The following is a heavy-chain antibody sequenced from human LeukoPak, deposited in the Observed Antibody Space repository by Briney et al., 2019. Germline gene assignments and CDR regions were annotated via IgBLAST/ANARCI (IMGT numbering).Heavy chain of an antibody. CDR1: GGSINNFY. J-gene: IGHJ3*02. D-gene: IGHD5-24*01. V-gene: IGHV4-4*07. Sequence: TSVTLSLTCTVSGGSINNFYWSWIRQPAGKGLEWIGRISSSGSTNYNPSLKSRVTMSVDTSKNQFSLKLTSVTAADTAVYYCARRDGNAFDIWGQGTMVTVSS. CDR2: ISSSGST. CDR3: ARRDGNAFDI.